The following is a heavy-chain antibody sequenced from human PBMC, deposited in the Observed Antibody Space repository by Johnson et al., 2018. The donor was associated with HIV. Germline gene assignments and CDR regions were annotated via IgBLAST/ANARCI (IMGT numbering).Heavy chain of an antibody. Sequence: QVQLVESGGGVVQPGRSLRLSCAASGFTFSSYAMHWVRQAPGKGLEWVAVISYDGSTYYADAVKGRFTISRYNSKNTMYLQMNSLRAEDTAVYYCAREVGNAGAFDIWGQGTMVTVSS. D-gene: IGHD1-26*01. CDR3: AREVGNAGAFDI. V-gene: IGHV3-30*14. CDR1: GFTFSSYA. CDR2: ISYDGST. J-gene: IGHJ3*02.